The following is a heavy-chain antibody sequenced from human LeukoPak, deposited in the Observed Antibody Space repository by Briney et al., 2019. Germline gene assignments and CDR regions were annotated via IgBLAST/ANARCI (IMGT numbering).Heavy chain of an antibody. J-gene: IGHJ4*02. Sequence: SETLSLTCTVSGGSISGYFWSWIRQPPGKGLEWIGYIHYSGSTNYNPSLNSRVTISVDTSKDQFSLRLSSVTAADTAVYYCARYGITIVRGGKYYFDSWGQGTLVTVSS. CDR3: ARYGITIVRGGKYYFDS. CDR1: GGSISGYF. D-gene: IGHD3-10*01. V-gene: IGHV4-59*08. CDR2: IHYSGST.